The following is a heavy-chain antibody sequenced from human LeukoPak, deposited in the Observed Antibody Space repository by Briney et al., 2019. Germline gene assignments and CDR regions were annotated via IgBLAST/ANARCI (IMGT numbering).Heavy chain of an antibody. CDR2: ISAGGSST. V-gene: IGHV3-23*01. J-gene: IGHJ5*02. CDR1: GLTFRSYA. CDR3: ATNYGDYVNWFDP. D-gene: IGHD4-17*01. Sequence: PGGSLRLSCAASGLTFRSYAMSWVRQAPGQGLQWVSSISAGGSSTWYADSVKGRFTIYRDNSKNTLSLQMNNLRAEDTAIYYCATNYGDYVNWFDPWGQGTLVTVSS.